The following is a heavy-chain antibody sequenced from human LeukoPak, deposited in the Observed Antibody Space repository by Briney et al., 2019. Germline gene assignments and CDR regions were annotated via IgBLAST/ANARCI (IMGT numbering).Heavy chain of an antibody. D-gene: IGHD6-13*01. Sequence: PGGSLRLSCAASGFTFSSYSMNWVRQAPGKGLEWVSYVSSSSSTIYYADSVKGRFTISRDNAKNSLYLQMNSLRDEETAVYYXXRDXXXAAXGNYYYYMDVWGKGTTVTVSS. CDR2: VSSSSSTI. V-gene: IGHV3-48*02. CDR3: XRDXXXAAXGNYYYYMDV. CDR1: GFTFSSYS. J-gene: IGHJ6*03.